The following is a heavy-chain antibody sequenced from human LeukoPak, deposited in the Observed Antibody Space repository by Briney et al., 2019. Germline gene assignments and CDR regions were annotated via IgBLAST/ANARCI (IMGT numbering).Heavy chain of an antibody. CDR2: IYYSGST. CDR3: ARDGKAARPNYYYYYVDV. D-gene: IGHD6-6*01. J-gene: IGHJ6*03. Sequence: SETLSLTCTVSGGSISSYYWSWIRQPPGKGLEWIGYIYYSGSTNYNPSLKSRVTISVDTSKNQFSLKLSSVTAADTAVYYCARDGKAARPNYYYYYVDVWGKGTTVTVSS. V-gene: IGHV4-59*01. CDR1: GGSISSYY.